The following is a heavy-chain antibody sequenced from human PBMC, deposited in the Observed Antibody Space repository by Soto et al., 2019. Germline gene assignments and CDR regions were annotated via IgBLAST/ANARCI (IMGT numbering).Heavy chain of an antibody. J-gene: IGHJ5*02. V-gene: IGHV4-4*07. D-gene: IGHD3-3*01. CDR1: GGTLSGYY. CDR2: IYSSGST. CDR3: ERGPRFSEWFDP. Sequence: SETLSLTCTVTGGTLSGYYWTWIRQSAGGGLEWIGRIYSSGSTNYNPSLKSRVTISLDTSMSHFSLRLRSVSAADTAVYYCERGPRFSEWFDPWGQGTLVTVSS.